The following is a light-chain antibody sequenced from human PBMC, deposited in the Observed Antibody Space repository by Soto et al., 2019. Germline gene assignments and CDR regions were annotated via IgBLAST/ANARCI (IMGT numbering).Light chain of an antibody. CDR1: SSNIGSNT. V-gene: IGLV1-44*01. CDR2: SSD. J-gene: IGLJ1*01. Sequence: QSVLTQAPSASGTPGQRVAISCSGSSSNIGSNTVNWYQHLPGTTPKLLIYSSDQRPSGVPDRFSGSKSGTSASLAVSGLQSEDEADYYCAAWDDSLNGYVFGTGTKLTVL. CDR3: AAWDDSLNGYV.